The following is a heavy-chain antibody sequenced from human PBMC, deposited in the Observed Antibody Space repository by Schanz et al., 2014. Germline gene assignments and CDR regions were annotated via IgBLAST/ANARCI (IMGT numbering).Heavy chain of an antibody. CDR2: IIPVLNIA. J-gene: IGHJ4*02. CDR3: ASSGAGYSSSWDFDY. CDR1: GGTFSSYT. Sequence: QVQLVQSGADVKKPGSSVKVSCKLSGGTFSSYTISWMRQAPGQGLEWMGKIIPVLNIATYAQRFQGRVTITADKSTFTAYMDVSSLRSEDTAVYYCASSGAGYSSSWDFDYWGQGTLVTVSS. D-gene: IGHD6-13*01. V-gene: IGHV1-69*02.